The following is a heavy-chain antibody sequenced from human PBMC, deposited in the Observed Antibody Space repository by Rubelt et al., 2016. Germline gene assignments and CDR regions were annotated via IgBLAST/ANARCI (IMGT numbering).Heavy chain of an antibody. CDR1: GFNVGSSY. CDR2: IYSGGTT. Sequence: GGSLRLSCAASGFNVGSSYMSWVRQAPGKGLEWVSVIYSGGTTHYAESVQGRFTISRDTSKNTLYLQMNSLRAEDTAIYYCASDRNNRAWWFYWGQGTLVTVSS. V-gene: IGHV3-53*01. CDR3: ASDRNNRAWWFY. J-gene: IGHJ4*02. D-gene: IGHD2-8*02.